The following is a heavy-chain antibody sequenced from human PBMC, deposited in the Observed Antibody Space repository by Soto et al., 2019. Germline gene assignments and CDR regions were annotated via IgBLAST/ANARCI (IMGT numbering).Heavy chain of an antibody. J-gene: IGHJ4*02. CDR3: ARDESYDILTGYYTPQRFDY. Sequence: GGSLRLSCAVSGFTFSSYWMSWVRQAPGKGLEWLANIKQDGSEKYHVDSVKGRFTISRDNAKNSLYLQMNSLRAEDTAVYYCARDESYDILTGYYTPQRFDYWGQGSLVTVSS. D-gene: IGHD3-9*01. CDR2: IKQDGSEK. CDR1: GFTFSSYW. V-gene: IGHV3-7*01.